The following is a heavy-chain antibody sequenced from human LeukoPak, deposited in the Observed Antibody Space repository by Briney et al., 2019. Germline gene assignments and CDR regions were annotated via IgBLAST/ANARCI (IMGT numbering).Heavy chain of an antibody. CDR3: ARATGVGDAFDI. CDR1: GGSISSYY. CDR2: IYYSGST. Sequence: SETLSLTCTVSGGSISSYYWSWIRQPPGKGLEWIGYIYYSGSTNYNPSLKSRVTISVDTSKNQFSLKLSSVTAADTAVYYCARATGVGDAFDIWGQGTMVTVSS. V-gene: IGHV4-59*01. D-gene: IGHD1-14*01. J-gene: IGHJ3*02.